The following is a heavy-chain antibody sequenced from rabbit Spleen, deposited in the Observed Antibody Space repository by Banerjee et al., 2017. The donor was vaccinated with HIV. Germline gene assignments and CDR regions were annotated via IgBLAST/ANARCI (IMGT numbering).Heavy chain of an antibody. CDR2: IYNGDGST. CDR1: GFTFSSSYY. Sequence: QSLEESGGDLVKPGASLTLTCTASGFTFSSSYYMCWVRQAPGKGPEWIACIYNGDGSTYYPNWVNGRFTISKTSSTTVTLQMTSLTAADTATYFCARDTSSSFSSYGMDLWGPGTLVTVS. J-gene: IGHJ6*01. D-gene: IGHD1-1*01. CDR3: ARDTSSSFSSYGMDL. V-gene: IGHV1S40*01.